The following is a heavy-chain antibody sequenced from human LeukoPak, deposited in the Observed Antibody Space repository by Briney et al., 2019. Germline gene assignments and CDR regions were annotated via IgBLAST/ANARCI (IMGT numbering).Heavy chain of an antibody. D-gene: IGHD6-13*01. J-gene: IGHJ5*02. V-gene: IGHV1-46*03. CDR3: ARAMDGKGSSWYLKYNWFDP. Sequence: ASVKVSCKASGYTFTSYYMHWVRQAPGQGLEWMGIINPSGGSTSYAQKFQGRVTVTRDTSTSTVYMELSSLRSEDTAVYYCARAMDGKGSSWYLKYNWFDPWGQGTLVTVSS. CDR1: GYTFTSYY. CDR2: INPSGGST.